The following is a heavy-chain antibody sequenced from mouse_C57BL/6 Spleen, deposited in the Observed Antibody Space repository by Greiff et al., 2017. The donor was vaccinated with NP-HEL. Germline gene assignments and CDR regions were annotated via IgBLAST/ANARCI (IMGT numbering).Heavy chain of an antibody. CDR1: GFTFSSYG. V-gene: IGHV5-6*02. J-gene: IGHJ4*01. CDR2: ISSGGSYT. CDR3: ARKAYYAMDY. Sequence: DVMLVESGGDLVKPGGSLKLSCAASGFTFSSYGMSWVRPTPDKRLEWVATISSGGSYTYYPDSVKGRFTISRDNAKNTLYLQMSSLKSEDTAMYYCARKAYYAMDYWGQGTSVTVSS.